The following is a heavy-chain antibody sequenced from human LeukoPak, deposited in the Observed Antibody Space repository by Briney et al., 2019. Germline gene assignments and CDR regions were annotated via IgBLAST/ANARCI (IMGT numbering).Heavy chain of an antibody. CDR1: GFTFSSYE. D-gene: IGHD6-13*01. Sequence: SGGSLRLSCAASGFTFSSYEMNWVRQAPGKGLEWVSYISSSGSTIYYADSVKGRFTISRDNAKNSLYLQMNSLRAEDTAVYYCARDGEEQQLVLLCDYWGQGTLVTVSS. V-gene: IGHV3-48*03. CDR2: ISSSGSTI. CDR3: ARDGEEQQLVLLCDY. J-gene: IGHJ4*02.